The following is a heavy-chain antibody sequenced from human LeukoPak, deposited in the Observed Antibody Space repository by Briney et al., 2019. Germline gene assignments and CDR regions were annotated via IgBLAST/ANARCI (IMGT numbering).Heavy chain of an antibody. J-gene: IGHJ4*02. CDR2: ISDSDGRA. V-gene: IGHV3-23*01. Sequence: PGGSLRLSCAVSGITLSNYGMSWVRQAPGKGREWVAGISDSDGRANYADSVKGRFTISRDSPKNTLYLQMNSLRAEDTAVYFCAKRGVVIRVILVGFHKEAYYFDSWGQGALVTVSS. CDR3: AKRGVVIRVILVGFHKEAYYFDS. D-gene: IGHD3-22*01. CDR1: GITLSNYG.